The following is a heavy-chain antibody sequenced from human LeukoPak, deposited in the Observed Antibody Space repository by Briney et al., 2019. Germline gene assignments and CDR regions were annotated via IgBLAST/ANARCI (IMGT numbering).Heavy chain of an antibody. CDR1: GFTFSSYE. D-gene: IGHD4-17*01. V-gene: IGHV4-59*04. J-gene: IGHJ3*02. CDR3: ARRGDRDGFDI. CDR2: IYYRGRT. Sequence: GSLRLSCAASGFTFSSYEMNWVRQPPGKGLEWIGYIYYRGRTYYNPSLKSRLTISVDTSENQFSLKLSAVTAADTAVYYCARRGDRDGFDIWGQGTMVTVSS.